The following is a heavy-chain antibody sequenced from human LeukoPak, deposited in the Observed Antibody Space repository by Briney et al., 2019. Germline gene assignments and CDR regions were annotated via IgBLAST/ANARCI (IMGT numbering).Heavy chain of an antibody. CDR2: IYTSGST. CDR3: ARDSASSYYDFWSGYYSVGENWFDP. Sequence: SETLSLTCTVSGGSISSYYWSWIRQPPGKGLEWIGYIYTSGSTNYNPSLKSRVTISVDTSKNQFSLKLSSVTAADTAVYYCARDSASSYYDFWSGYYSVGENWFDPWGQGTLVTVSS. J-gene: IGHJ5*02. D-gene: IGHD3-3*01. CDR1: GGSISSYY. V-gene: IGHV4-4*09.